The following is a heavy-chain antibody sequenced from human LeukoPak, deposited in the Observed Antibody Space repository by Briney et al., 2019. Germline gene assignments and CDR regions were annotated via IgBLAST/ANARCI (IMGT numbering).Heavy chain of an antibody. Sequence: SETLSLTCTVSGGSVSGYYWSWIRQPAGKGLEWIGRIYTSESTNYNPSLKSRVTISVDKSKNQFSLKLSSVTAADTAVYYCARGSYCSGGSCLLYYYYYMDVWGKGTTVTVSS. CDR3: ARGSYCSGGSCLLYYYYYMDV. V-gene: IGHV4-4*07. CDR1: GGSVSGYY. D-gene: IGHD2-15*01. CDR2: IYTSEST. J-gene: IGHJ6*03.